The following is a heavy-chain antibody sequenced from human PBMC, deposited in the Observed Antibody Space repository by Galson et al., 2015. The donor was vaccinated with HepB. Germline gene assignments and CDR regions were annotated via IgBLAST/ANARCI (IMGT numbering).Heavy chain of an antibody. CDR1: GFTFSRYA. Sequence: SLRLSCAASGFTFSRYAMSWVRQAPGKGLAWVSAISGRGGSTYYADSVKGRFPISRDNSKNPLYLQMSSLRAEDTAVYYCAKDRGQWELVYFDYWGQGTLVTVSS. CDR3: AKDRGQWELVYFDY. CDR2: ISGRGGST. J-gene: IGHJ4*02. D-gene: IGHD1-26*01. V-gene: IGHV3-23*01.